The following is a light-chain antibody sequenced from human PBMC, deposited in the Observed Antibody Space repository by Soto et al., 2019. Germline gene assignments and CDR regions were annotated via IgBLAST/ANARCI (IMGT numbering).Light chain of an antibody. CDR2: EGT. CDR1: SSDVGSYNL. CDR3: CSYAGSDTML. V-gene: IGLV2-23*01. J-gene: IGLJ2*01. Sequence: QSVLTQPASVSGSAGQSITISCTGTSSDVGSYNLVSWFQQHPGEAPKLMIYEGTKRPSGVSNRFSGSKSGNTASLTIFGLQAEDEAHYYCCSYAGSDTMLFGGGTKVTVL.